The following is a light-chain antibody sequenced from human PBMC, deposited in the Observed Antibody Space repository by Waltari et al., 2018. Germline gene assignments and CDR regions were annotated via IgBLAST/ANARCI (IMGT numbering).Light chain of an antibody. Sequence: QSVLTQPPSASGTPGQRVTISCSGRAPHIGGNLVNWYQQLPGKAPKLLIYRSDLRPSGVPDRFSGSKSGTSASLAISGLQSEDEADYFCASWDDSLNGHWVFGGGTKVTVL. V-gene: IGLV1-44*01. CDR3: ASWDDSLNGHWV. J-gene: IGLJ3*02. CDR1: APHIGGNL. CDR2: RSD.